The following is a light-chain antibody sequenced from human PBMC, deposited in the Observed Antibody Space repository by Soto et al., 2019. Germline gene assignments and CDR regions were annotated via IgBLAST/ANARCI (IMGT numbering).Light chain of an antibody. CDR3: QRYGHSPPLT. J-gene: IGKJ4*01. CDR1: QSISSTS. CDR2: GAS. Sequence: VLTQSPGTLSLSPGERATLSCRASQSISSTSLAWYQHQPGQAPRLLVYGASVRASGIPDRFSGGGSGTDFTLTISRLEPEDFAVYYCQRYGHSPPLTFGGGTKVEIK. V-gene: IGKV3-20*01.